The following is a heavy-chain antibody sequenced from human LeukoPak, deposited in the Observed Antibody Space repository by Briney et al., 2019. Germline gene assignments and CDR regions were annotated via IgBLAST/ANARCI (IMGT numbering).Heavy chain of an antibody. V-gene: IGHV1-2*02. CDR1: GYTFTGYY. D-gene: IGHD3-22*01. Sequence: ASVKVSCKASGYTFTGYYMNWVRQAPGQGLEWMGWINPNSGGTNYAQKFQGRVTMTRDTSISTAYMELSRLRSDDTAVYYCARGRWDYYDSSGYGAFDIWGQGTMVTVSS. CDR3: ARGRWDYYDSSGYGAFDI. CDR2: INPNSGGT. J-gene: IGHJ3*02.